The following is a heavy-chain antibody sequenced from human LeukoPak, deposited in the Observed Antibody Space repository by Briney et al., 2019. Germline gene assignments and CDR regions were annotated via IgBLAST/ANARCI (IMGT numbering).Heavy chain of an antibody. J-gene: IGHJ4*02. D-gene: IGHD6-19*01. CDR2: IKSKSDGGTT. Sequence: GGALGLSCGASGFIFSNAWMSWVRQAPGKGLEWVGRIKSKSDGGTTDYAAPVKGRFTISRDDSKNTLYLQMNSLKIEGTAVYYCTTGNKAVAGKGGLWGQGTLVTVSS. CDR1: GFIFSNAW. V-gene: IGHV3-15*01. CDR3: TTGNKAVAGKGGL.